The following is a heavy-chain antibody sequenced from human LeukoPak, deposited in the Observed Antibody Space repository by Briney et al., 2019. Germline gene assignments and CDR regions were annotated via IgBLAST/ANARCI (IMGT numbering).Heavy chain of an antibody. V-gene: IGHV3-7*03. CDR1: GFTFSNYW. CDR3: ATKLPAAGRGFDY. Sequence: GGTLRLSCAASGFTFSNYWMSWVRQAPGKGLEWVANIKQDGSEKYYVDSVKGRFTISRDSAKNSLFLQMNSLRAEDTAVYYCATKLPAAGRGFDYWGQGTLVTVSS. J-gene: IGHJ4*02. CDR2: IKQDGSEK. D-gene: IGHD6-13*01.